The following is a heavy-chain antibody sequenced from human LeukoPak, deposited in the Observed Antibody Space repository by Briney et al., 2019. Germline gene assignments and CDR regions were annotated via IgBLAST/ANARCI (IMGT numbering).Heavy chain of an antibody. J-gene: IGHJ4*02. V-gene: IGHV1-8*02. CDR1: GYTFTSYG. CDR3: ARGAPGSYCSGGSCPYFDY. CDR2: MNPNSGNT. Sequence: ASVKVSCKASGYTFTSYGISWVRQATGQGLEWMGWMNPNSGNTGYAQKFQGRVTRTRNTSTSTAYMELSSLGSEDTTVYYCARGAPGSYCSGGSCPYFDYWGQGTLVAVSS. D-gene: IGHD2-15*01.